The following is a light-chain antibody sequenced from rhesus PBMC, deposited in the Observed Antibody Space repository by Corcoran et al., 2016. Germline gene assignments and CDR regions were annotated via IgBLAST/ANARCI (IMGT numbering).Light chain of an antibody. CDR1: QGISSY. V-gene: IGKV1-28*01. CDR3: LQHNSYPLT. Sequence: DIQMTQSPSSLSASVGDTVTITCRASQGISSYLNWFQQKPGKAPKHLIYAASSLESGVPSRFSGSGYGKEFTLTISSLQPEDFTAYYCLQHNSYPLTFGGGTKVEIK. J-gene: IGKJ4*01. CDR2: AAS.